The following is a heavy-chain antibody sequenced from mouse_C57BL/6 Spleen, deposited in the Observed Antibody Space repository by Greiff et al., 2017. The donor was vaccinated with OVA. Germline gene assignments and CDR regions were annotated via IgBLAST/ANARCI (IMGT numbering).Heavy chain of an antibody. V-gene: IGHV3-1*01. CDR2: ISYSGST. J-gene: IGHJ1*03. CDR3: ARNYDYDGYFDV. D-gene: IGHD2-4*01. Sequence: EVKLLESGPGMVKPSQSLSLTCTVTGYSITSGYDWHWIRHFPGNKLEWMGYISYSGSTNYNPSLKSRISITHDTSKNHFFLKLNSVTTEDTATYYCARNYDYDGYFDVWGTGTTVTVSS. CDR1: GYSITSGYD.